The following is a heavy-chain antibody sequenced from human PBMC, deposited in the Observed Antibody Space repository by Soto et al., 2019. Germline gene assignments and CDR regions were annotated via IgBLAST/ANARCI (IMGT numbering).Heavy chain of an antibody. Sequence: XXTLSLTCTVSCGSISDYYWSWIRQPPGKGLEWMEXIHYNXSTFYNNSLKXXVTITKDXXKNQVVLTMTNVDTVDTATYYCTHSVAHRLFDYWGQGTLVTVSS. CDR1: CGSISDYY. J-gene: IGHJ4*02. CDR3: THSVAHRLFDY. CDR2: IHYNXST. V-gene: IGHV4-59*01. D-gene: IGHD5-18*01.